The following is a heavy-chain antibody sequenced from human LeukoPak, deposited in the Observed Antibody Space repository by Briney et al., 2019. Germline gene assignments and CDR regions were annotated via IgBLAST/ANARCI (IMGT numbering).Heavy chain of an antibody. CDR2: IIPIFGTA. CDR3: ARVRETATLDFDY. V-gene: IGHV1-69*13. J-gene: IGHJ4*02. D-gene: IGHD5-24*01. CDR1: GCTFSSYA. Sequence: SVKVSCKASGCTFSSYAISWVRQAPGQGLEWMGGIIPIFGTANYAQKFQGRVTITADESTSTAYMELSSLRSEDTAVYYCARVRETATLDFDYWGQGTLVTVSS.